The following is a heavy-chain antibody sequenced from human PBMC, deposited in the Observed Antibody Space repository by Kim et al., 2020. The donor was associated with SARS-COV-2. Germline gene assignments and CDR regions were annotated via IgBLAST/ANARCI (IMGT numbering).Heavy chain of an antibody. J-gene: IGHJ4*02. D-gene: IGHD5-12*01. CDR1: GGSLSGYY. CDR2: INHSGST. CDR3: ARGPHLSRWLQLHPFFDY. V-gene: IGHV4-34*01. Sequence: SETLSLTCAVYGGSLSGYYWSWIRQPPGKGLEWIGEINHSGSTNYNPSLKSRVTISVDTSKNQFSLKLSSVTAADTAVYYCARGPHLSRWLQLHPFFDYWGQGTLVTVSS.